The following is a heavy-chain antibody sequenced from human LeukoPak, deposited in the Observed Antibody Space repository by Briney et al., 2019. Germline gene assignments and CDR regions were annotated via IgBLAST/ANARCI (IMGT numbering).Heavy chain of an antibody. Sequence: SETLSLTCTVSGGSVSSHTYYWGWIRQPPGKGLEWIGSMHYIGSSYYNPSLKSRVTISIDTSKNQFSLNLSSVTAADTAVYYCARRDYYDSSGFAFDIWGQGTMVTVSS. J-gene: IGHJ3*02. CDR2: MHYIGSS. CDR3: ARRDYYDSSGFAFDI. D-gene: IGHD3-22*01. V-gene: IGHV4-39*01. CDR1: GGSVSSHTYY.